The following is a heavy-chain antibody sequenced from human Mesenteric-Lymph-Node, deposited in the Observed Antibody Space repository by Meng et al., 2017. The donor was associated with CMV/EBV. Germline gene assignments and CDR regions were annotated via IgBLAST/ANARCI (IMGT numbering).Heavy chain of an antibody. J-gene: IGHJ4*02. CDR3: VGYSSDVSDYPGRGY. Sequence: GESLKISCAASGFTFRSYAMSWVRQAPGKGLEWVSAISGSGGSTYYADSVKGRFTISRDNSKNTLFLQMNSLRAEDTAVYYCVGYSSDVSDYPGRGYWGQGTLVTVSS. D-gene: IGHD2-15*01. CDR1: GFTFRSYA. CDR2: ISGSGGST. V-gene: IGHV3-23*01.